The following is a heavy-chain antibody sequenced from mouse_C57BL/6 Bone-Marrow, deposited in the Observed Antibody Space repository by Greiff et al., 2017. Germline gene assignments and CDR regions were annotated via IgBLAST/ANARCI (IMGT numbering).Heavy chain of an antibody. D-gene: IGHD1-1*01. J-gene: IGHJ2*01. CDR1: GYTFTSYW. CDR3: ARTLITTVVDY. V-gene: IGHV1-55*01. Sequence: VQLQQPGAELVKPGASVTMSCKASGYTFTSYWITWVKQRPGQGLEWIGDIYPGSGSTNYNEKFKSKATLTVDTSSSTAYMQLSSLTSEDSAVYHCARTLITTVVDYWGQGTTLTVSS. CDR2: IYPGSGST.